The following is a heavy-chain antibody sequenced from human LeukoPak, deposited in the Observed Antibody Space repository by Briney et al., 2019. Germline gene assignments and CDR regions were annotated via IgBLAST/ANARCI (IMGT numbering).Heavy chain of an antibody. CDR1: GGSISSYY. J-gene: IGHJ4*02. CDR3: ARDLWGAAAGFFDY. CDR2: IYYSGST. D-gene: IGHD6-13*01. Sequence: SSETLSLTCTVSGGSISSYYWSWIRQPPGKGLEWIGYIYYSGSTNYNPSLKSRVTISVDTSKNQFSLKLSSVTAADTAVYYCARDLWGAAAGFFDYWGQGTLVTVSS. V-gene: IGHV4-59*01.